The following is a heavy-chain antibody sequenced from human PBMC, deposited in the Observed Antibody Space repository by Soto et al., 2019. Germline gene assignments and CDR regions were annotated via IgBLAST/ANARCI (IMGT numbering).Heavy chain of an antibody. CDR3: ARDRIAAAGTAWFDP. V-gene: IGHV4-30-2*01. CDR2: IYHSGST. J-gene: IGHJ5*02. Sequence: PSETLSLTCAVSGGSISSGGYSWSWIRQPPGKGLEWIGYIYHSGSTYYNPSLKSRVTISVDRSKNQFSLKLSSVTAADTAVYYCARDRIAAAGTAWFDPWGQGTLVTVSS. D-gene: IGHD6-13*01. CDR1: GGSISSGGYS.